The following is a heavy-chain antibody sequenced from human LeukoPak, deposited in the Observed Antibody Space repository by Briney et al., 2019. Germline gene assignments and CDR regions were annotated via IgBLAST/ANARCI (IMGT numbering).Heavy chain of an antibody. CDR2: ISAYNGNT. V-gene: IGHV1-18*01. CDR1: GYTFTSYG. CDR3: ARVLRFLESSGDFDY. J-gene: IGHJ4*02. Sequence: GASVKVSCKASGYTFTSYGISWVRQAPGQGLEWMGWISAYNGNTNYAQKLQGRVTMTTDTSTSTAYMELRSLRSDDTAVYYCARVLRFLESSGDFDYWGQGTLVTVSS. D-gene: IGHD3-3*01.